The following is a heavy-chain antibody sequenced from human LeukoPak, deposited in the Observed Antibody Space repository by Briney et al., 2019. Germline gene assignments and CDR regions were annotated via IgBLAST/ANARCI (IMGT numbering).Heavy chain of an antibody. Sequence: KPSETLSLTRAVYGGSFSGYYWSWIRQPPGKGLEWIGEINHSGSTNYNPSLKSRVTISVDTSKNQFSLKLSSVTAADTAVYYCARGRPRGRGATANNWFDPWGQGTLVTVSS. CDR3: ARGRPRGRGATANNWFDP. J-gene: IGHJ5*02. D-gene: IGHD1-26*01. CDR1: GGSFSGYY. V-gene: IGHV4-34*01. CDR2: INHSGST.